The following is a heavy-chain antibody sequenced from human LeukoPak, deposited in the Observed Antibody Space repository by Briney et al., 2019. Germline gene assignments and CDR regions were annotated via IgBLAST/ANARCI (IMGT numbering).Heavy chain of an antibody. Sequence: GGSLRLSCAASGFTFSSYSMNWVRQAPGKGLEWVSAISGSGGSTYYADSVKGRFTISRDNSKNTLYLQMNSLRAEDTAVYYCAKEGGSRMHYFDYWGQGTLVTVSS. CDR2: ISGSGGST. CDR1: GFTFSSYS. J-gene: IGHJ4*02. CDR3: AKEGGSRMHYFDY. D-gene: IGHD3-16*01. V-gene: IGHV3-23*01.